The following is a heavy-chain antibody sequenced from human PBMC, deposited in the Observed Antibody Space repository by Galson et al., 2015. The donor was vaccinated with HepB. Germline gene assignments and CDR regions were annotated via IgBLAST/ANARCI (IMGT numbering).Heavy chain of an antibody. D-gene: IGHD2-8*01. J-gene: IGHJ3*02. V-gene: IGHV3-33*08. CDR3: ARYNGDVSGFDI. Sequence: SLRLSCAASGFTFNIYAFHWVRQAPGKGLEGVGFIWYDGSKTDYADSVKGRLTISRDNSKKTLYLQMNTVGAEDTAVYYCARYNGDVSGFDIWGQGTMVIVSS. CDR2: IWYDGSKT. CDR1: GFTFNIYA.